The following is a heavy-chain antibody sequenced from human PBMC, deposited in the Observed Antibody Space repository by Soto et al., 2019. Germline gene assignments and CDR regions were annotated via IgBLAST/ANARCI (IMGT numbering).Heavy chain of an antibody. J-gene: IGHJ4*02. Sequence: GGSLRLSCAASGFTFSSYSMNWVRQAPGKGLEWVSSISSSSSYIYYADSLKGRFTISRDNAKNSLYLQVNSLRAEDTAVYYCARDPREYYFDYWGQGTLDTVSS. CDR1: GFTFSSYS. V-gene: IGHV3-21*04. CDR3: ARDPREYYFDY. CDR2: ISSSSSYI.